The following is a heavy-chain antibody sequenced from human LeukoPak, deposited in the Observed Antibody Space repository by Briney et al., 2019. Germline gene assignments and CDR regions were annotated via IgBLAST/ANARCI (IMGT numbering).Heavy chain of an antibody. Sequence: PSETLSLTCAVSGGSISSSSYYWGWIRQPPGKGLEWIGSIYYSGSTYYNPSLKSRVTISVDTSKNQFSLKLSSVTAADTAVYYCRVVAGKGFDYWGQGTLVTVSS. CDR1: GGSISSSSYY. CDR3: RVVAGKGFDY. CDR2: IYYSGST. J-gene: IGHJ4*02. V-gene: IGHV4-39*01. D-gene: IGHD6-19*01.